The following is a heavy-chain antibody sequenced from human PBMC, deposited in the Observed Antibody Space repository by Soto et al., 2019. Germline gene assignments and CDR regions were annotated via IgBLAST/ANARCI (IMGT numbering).Heavy chain of an antibody. Sequence: EVQLLESGGGLVQPGGSLRLSCAASGFTFSSYAMSWVRQAPGKGLEWVSAISGSGGSTYYADSVKGRFTISRDNSKNTLYLQMNSLRAEDTAVYYCAKGGSGYSSGWNNYWYFDLWGRGTLVTVSS. CDR3: AKGGSGYSSGWNNYWYFDL. V-gene: IGHV3-23*01. J-gene: IGHJ2*01. CDR1: GFTFSSYA. D-gene: IGHD6-19*01. CDR2: ISGSGGST.